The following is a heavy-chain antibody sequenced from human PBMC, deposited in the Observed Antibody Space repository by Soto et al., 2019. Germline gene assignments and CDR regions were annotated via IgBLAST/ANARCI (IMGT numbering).Heavy chain of an antibody. Sequence: SETLSLTCTVSGGFISSGGYYWSWIRQHPGKGLEWIGYIYYSGSTYYNPSLKSRVTISVDTSKNQFSLKLSSVTAADTAVYYCARTKNVLRFLEWLYYFDYWGQGTLVTVSS. V-gene: IGHV4-31*03. CDR1: GGFISSGGYY. D-gene: IGHD3-3*01. J-gene: IGHJ4*02. CDR3: ARTKNVLRFLEWLYYFDY. CDR2: IYYSGST.